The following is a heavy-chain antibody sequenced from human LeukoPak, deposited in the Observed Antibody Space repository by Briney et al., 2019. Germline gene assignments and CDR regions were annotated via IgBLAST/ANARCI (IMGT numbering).Heavy chain of an antibody. CDR2: IKQDGSEK. Sequence: GGSLRLSCAASGFTFSSYWMSWVRQAPGKGLEWVANIKQDGSEKYYVDSVKGRFTISRDNAKNSLYLQMNSLRAEDTAVYYRAREYGQYCSSTSCYFLYYYYYGMDVWGQGTTVTVSS. J-gene: IGHJ6*02. D-gene: IGHD2-2*01. CDR3: AREYGQYCSSTSCYFLYYYYYGMDV. CDR1: GFTFSSYW. V-gene: IGHV3-7*01.